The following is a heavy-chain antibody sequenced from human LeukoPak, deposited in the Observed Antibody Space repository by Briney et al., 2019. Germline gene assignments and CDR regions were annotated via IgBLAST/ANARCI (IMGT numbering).Heavy chain of an antibody. CDR1: GYTFTAYY. V-gene: IGHV1-2*02. J-gene: IGHJ3*02. D-gene: IGHD3-22*01. CDR2: INPNSGGT. Sequence: ASVRVSCKASGYTFTAYYMHWVRQAPGQGLEWMGWINPNSGGTNYAQKFQGRVTMTRDTSISTAYMELSRLRSDDTAVYYCARDYYDSSGFGAFDIWGQGTMVTVSS. CDR3: ARDYYDSSGFGAFDI.